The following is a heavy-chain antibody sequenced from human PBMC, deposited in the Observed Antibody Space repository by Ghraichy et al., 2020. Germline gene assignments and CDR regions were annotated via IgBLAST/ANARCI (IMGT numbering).Heavy chain of an antibody. CDR2: IYHSGST. CDR1: GGSISSGGYS. V-gene: IGHV4-30-2*01. Sequence: LSLTCAVSGGSISSGGYSWSWIRQPPGKGLEWIGYIYHSGSTYYNPSLKSRVTISVDRSKNQFSLKLSSVTAADTAVYYCARGKIAAALRWFDPWGQGTLVTVSS. D-gene: IGHD6-13*01. J-gene: IGHJ5*02. CDR3: ARGKIAAALRWFDP.